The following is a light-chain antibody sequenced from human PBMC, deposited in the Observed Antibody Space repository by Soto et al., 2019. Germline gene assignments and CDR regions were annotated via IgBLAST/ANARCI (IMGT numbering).Light chain of an antibody. CDR2: GAS. V-gene: IGKV3-20*01. CDR1: QSVSSNY. J-gene: IGKJ1*01. Sequence: EFVLTQSPGTLSLSPGERATLSCRASQSVSSNYLAWYQHKPGQAPRLLIYGASSRATGIPDRFSGSGSGTDFTLTISRLEPEDFAVYYCHQYGSSPRTFGQGTKVEIK. CDR3: HQYGSSPRT.